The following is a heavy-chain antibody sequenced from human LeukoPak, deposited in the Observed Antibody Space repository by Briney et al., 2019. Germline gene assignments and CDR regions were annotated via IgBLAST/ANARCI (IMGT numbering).Heavy chain of an antibody. D-gene: IGHD6-19*01. CDR2: INTDGSST. V-gene: IGHV3-74*01. Sequence: GGSLRLSCAASGFTFSNYWMHWVRHAPGKVLVWVSRINTDGSSTDYADPVKGRFTISRDNAKNTLYLQMNSLRAEDTAVYYCARGWLGFDYWGQGTLSPSPQ. J-gene: IGHJ4*02. CDR3: ARGWLGFDY. CDR1: GFTFSNYW.